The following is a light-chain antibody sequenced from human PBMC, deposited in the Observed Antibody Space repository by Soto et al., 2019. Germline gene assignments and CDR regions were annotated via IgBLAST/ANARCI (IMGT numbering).Light chain of an antibody. CDR2: EVS. CDR3: SSYADSNNYV. V-gene: IGLV2-8*01. CDR1: SSDVGGYNY. J-gene: IGLJ1*01. Sequence: QSALTQPPSASGSPGRSVTISCTGTSSDVGGYNYVSWYQQHPGKAPKLMIYEVSKRPSGVPYRFSGSKSGNTTSLTVSGLRAEDEADYYCSSYADSNNYVFGTGTKLTVL.